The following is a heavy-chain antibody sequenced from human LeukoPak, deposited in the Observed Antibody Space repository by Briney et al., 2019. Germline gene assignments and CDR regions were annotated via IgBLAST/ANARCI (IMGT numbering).Heavy chain of an antibody. J-gene: IGHJ4*02. Sequence: SGGSLRLSCAASTFTFSSYGMHWVRQAPGKGLEWVAFIRYDGNNKYYADSVKGRFTISRDNSKNTVYLQMNSLRPDDTAFYYCAKDLHTSGWLPVSHFDYWGQGTLVTVSS. V-gene: IGHV3-30*02. D-gene: IGHD6-19*01. CDR3: AKDLHTSGWLPVSHFDY. CDR1: TFTFSSYG. CDR2: IRYDGNNK.